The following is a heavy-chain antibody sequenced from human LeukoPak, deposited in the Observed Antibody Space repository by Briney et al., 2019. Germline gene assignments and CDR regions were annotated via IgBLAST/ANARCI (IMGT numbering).Heavy chain of an antibody. Sequence: ASVKVSCKASGYTFTSYDINWVRQATGQGLEWMGWMNPNSGNTGYAQKFQGRVTMTRNTSISTAYMELSSLRSEDTAVYYCARAGGTNCVVDYMDVWGKGTTVTVSS. V-gene: IGHV1-8*01. J-gene: IGHJ6*03. CDR1: GYTFTSYD. D-gene: IGHD2-8*01. CDR2: MNPNSGNT. CDR3: ARAGGTNCVVDYMDV.